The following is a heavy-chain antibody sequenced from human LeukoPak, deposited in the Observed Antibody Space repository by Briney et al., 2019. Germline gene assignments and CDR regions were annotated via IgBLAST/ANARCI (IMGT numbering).Heavy chain of an antibody. CDR1: GGSFSGYY. CDR3: ASGPYGSGSWSH. V-gene: IGHV4-34*01. CDR2: IHHSGST. J-gene: IGHJ4*02. Sequence: SETLSLTCAGYGGSFSGYYWSWIRQPPGKGLEWIGEIHHSGSTNYNPSLKSRVTISVDTSKNQFSLKLSSVTAADTAVYYCASGPYGSGSWSHWGQGALVTVSS. D-gene: IGHD3-10*01.